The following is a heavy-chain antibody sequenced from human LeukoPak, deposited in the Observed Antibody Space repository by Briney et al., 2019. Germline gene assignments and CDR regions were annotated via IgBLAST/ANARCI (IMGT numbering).Heavy chain of an antibody. CDR1: GGSISRYY. CDR2: IHTSGST. J-gene: IGHJ2*01. V-gene: IGHV4-4*07. CDR3: ARLLGSSGYAGDWYFDL. Sequence: SETLSLTCTVSGGSISRYYWNWIRQPAGKGLEWIGRIHTSGSTNYNPSLKSRVTVSVDTSKNQFSMKLSSVTAADTAVYYCARLLGSSGYAGDWYFDLWGRGILVTVSS. D-gene: IGHD3-22*01.